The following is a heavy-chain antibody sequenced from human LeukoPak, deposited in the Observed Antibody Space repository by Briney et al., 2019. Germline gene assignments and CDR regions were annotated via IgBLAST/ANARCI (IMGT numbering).Heavy chain of an antibody. CDR1: GFPFSSYE. J-gene: IGHJ4*02. CDR3: ARGCSSTSCYQDY. CDR2: ISSSGSTI. D-gene: IGHD2-2*01. Sequence: GGSLSLSCAASGFPFSSYEMNWVRQAPGKGLEWVSYISSSGSTIYYADSVKGRFTISRDNAKNSLYLQMNSLRAEDTAVYYCARGCSSTSCYQDYWGQGTLVTVSS. V-gene: IGHV3-48*03.